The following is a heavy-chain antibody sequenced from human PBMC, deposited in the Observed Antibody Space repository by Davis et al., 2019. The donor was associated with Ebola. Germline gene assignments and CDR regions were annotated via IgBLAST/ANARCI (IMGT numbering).Heavy chain of an antibody. CDR1: GFTFSGHW. CDR2: IDDEGRST. D-gene: IGHD6-13*01. Sequence: PGGSLRLSCAASGFTFSGHWMHWVRQGPGKGLEWVSRIDDEGRSTIYADSIKGRFTISRDNAKNTMYLQMNSLRAEDTAVYYCARGPTIAAAGDYFDYWGQGTLVTVSS. V-gene: IGHV3-74*01. CDR3: ARGPTIAAAGDYFDY. J-gene: IGHJ4*02.